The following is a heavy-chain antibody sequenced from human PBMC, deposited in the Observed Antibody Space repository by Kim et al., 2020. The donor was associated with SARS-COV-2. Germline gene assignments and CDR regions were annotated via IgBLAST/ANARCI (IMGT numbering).Heavy chain of an antibody. CDR3: ARSYGSGSYFIWVYDY. CDR2: ISSSSSYI. V-gene: IGHV3-21*01. D-gene: IGHD3-10*01. CDR1: RFTFSSYS. J-gene: IGHJ4*02. Sequence: GGSLRLSCAASRFTFSSYSMNWVRQAPGKGLEWVSSISSSSSYIYYADSVKGRFTISRDNAKNSLYLQMNSLRAEDTAVYYCARSYGSGSYFIWVYDYWGQGTLVTVSS.